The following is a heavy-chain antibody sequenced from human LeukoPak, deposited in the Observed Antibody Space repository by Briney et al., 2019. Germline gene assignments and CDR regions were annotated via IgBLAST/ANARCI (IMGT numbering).Heavy chain of an antibody. D-gene: IGHD4-17*01. J-gene: IGHJ4*02. V-gene: IGHV3-30*02. CDR2: IRYDGSNK. CDR1: GFTFSSYG. CDR3: AKDSDYGDYRNKPGTIDY. Sequence: GGSLRLSCAASGFTFSSYGMHWVRQAPGKGLEWVAFIRYDGSNKYYADSVKGRFTISRDNSKNTLYLQMNSLRAEDTAVYYCAKDSDYGDYRNKPGTIDYWGQGTLVTVSS.